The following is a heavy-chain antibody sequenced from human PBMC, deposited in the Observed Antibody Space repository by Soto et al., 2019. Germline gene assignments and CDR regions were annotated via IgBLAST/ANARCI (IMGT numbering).Heavy chain of an antibody. CDR1: GGSVSSTSYY. CDR3: ARTKWATPIPYYFDY. D-gene: IGHD2-21*01. J-gene: IGHJ4*02. CDR2: IYYSGST. Sequence: QVQLQESGPGLVKPSETLSLTCSVSGGSVSSTSYYWSWIRQPPGKRPEWIGYIYYSGSTIYNPSLKSRVTMSIDTSKNQFSLKLSSVSAADTAVYYCARTKWATPIPYYFDYWGQGILVTVSS. V-gene: IGHV4-61*01.